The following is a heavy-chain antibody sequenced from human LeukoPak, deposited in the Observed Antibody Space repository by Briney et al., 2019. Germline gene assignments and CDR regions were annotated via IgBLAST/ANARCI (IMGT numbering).Heavy chain of an antibody. CDR1: GESFSGYY. CDR2: IIDTGST. D-gene: IGHD3-3*01. J-gene: IGHJ4*02. Sequence: ASETLSLTCAVYGESFSGYYWTWIRQPPGKGLEWIGEIIDTGSTKYNSSLKSRVTISVDTSKNEFSLNLTSVTAADTAVYYCARGLASGYPPIPFDYWGQGTLVTVSS. V-gene: IGHV4-34*12. CDR3: ARGLASGYPPIPFDY.